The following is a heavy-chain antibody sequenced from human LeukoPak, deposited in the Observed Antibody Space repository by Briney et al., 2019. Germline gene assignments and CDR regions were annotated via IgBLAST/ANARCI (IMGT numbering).Heavy chain of an antibody. V-gene: IGHV4-34*01. D-gene: IGHD6-19*01. J-gene: IGHJ4*02. CDR1: GGSFSGYY. CDR3: ARGFGSGWSTLFDY. CDR2: INHSGTT. Sequence: TSETLSLTCAVYGGSFSGYYWNWIRQSPGKGLEWIGEINHSGTTNYNPSLKSRVTVSVDTSKNQFSLKLSSVTAADTTAYYCARGFGSGWSTLFDYWGQGTLVTVSS.